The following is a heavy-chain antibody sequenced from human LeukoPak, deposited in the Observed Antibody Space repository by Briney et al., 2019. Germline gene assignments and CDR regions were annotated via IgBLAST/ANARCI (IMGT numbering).Heavy chain of an antibody. D-gene: IGHD4-23*01. CDR3: AREVVTGYYGMDV. CDR2: INAGNGNT. CDR1: GYTFTSYA. Sequence: GASVKVSCKASGYTFTSYAMHWVRQAPGQRLEWMGWINAGNGNTKYSQKFQGRVTMTRDTSTSTVYMELSSLRSEDTAVYYCAREVVTGYYGMDVWGQGTTVTVSS. V-gene: IGHV1-3*01. J-gene: IGHJ6*02.